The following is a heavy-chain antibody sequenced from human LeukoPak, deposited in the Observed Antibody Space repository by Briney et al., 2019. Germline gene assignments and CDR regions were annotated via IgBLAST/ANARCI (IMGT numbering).Heavy chain of an antibody. CDR1: GFTFDDYG. D-gene: IGHD6-6*01. CDR2: ISGSGGST. CDR3: ARNVGSSIAARPFDY. J-gene: IGHJ4*02. Sequence: GGSLRLSCAASGFTFDDYGMSWVRQAPGKGLEWVSAISGSGGSTYYADSVKGRFTISRDNSKNTLYLQMNSLRAEDTAVYYCARNVGSSIAARPFDYWGQGTLVTVSS. V-gene: IGHV3-23*01.